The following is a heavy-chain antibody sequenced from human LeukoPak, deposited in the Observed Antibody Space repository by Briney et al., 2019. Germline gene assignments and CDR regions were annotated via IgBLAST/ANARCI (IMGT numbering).Heavy chain of an antibody. CDR1: GFTFSSFG. Sequence: PGGSLRLSCAASGFTFSSFGMRWVRQPPGKGLEWVSLISKDGSHEFYADSVKGRFTISRDNFKNSLFLDMASLGPEDTAVYYCARDWFESGWHLDYWGQGALVTVSS. CDR2: ISKDGSHE. CDR3: ARDWFESGWHLDY. V-gene: IGHV3-30*13. J-gene: IGHJ4*02. D-gene: IGHD6-19*01.